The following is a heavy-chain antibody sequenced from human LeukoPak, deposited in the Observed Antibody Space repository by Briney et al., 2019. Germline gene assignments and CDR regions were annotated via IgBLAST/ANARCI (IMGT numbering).Heavy chain of an antibody. CDR1: GGSISSYY. D-gene: IGHD2-2*01. J-gene: IGHJ5*02. CDR2: IYTSGST. V-gene: IGHV4-4*07. CDR3: ARDRYCSSTGCYFGSTGWFDP. Sequence: PSETLSLTCTVSGGSISSYYWSRIRQPAGKGLEWIGRIYTSGSTNYNPSLKSRVTMSVDTSKNQFSLKLSSVTAADTAVYYCARDRYCSSTGCYFGSTGWFDPWGQGTLVTVSS.